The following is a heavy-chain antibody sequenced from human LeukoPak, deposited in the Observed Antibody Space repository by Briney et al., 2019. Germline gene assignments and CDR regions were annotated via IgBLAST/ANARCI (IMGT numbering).Heavy chain of an antibody. J-gene: IGHJ4*02. CDR1: WFTLRCYV. CDR3: ANHVPKQWLQHEPTPSGY. D-gene: IGHD6-19*01. Sequence: PGGSLTLSCSASWFTLRCYVMSWLGQAPGRGVEWVASIIGSGDSTFYAASVKGRFTICRVNSKNALYLQMNSLRADDAALYYWANHVPKQWLQHEPTPSGYWGQGTLVTVSS. CDR2: IIGSGDST. V-gene: IGHV3-23*01.